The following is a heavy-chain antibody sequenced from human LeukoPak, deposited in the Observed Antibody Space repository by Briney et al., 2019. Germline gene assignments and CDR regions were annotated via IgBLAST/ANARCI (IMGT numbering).Heavy chain of an antibody. V-gene: IGHV4-59*08. Sequence: PSETLSLTGTVSGGSISSYYWSWIGQPPGKGLEWIGYIYYSGNTDSNPSLKSRVTISVDTSKNQFSLKLSSVTAADTAVYYCARTYCSGGSCHFDYWGQGTLVTVSS. CDR3: ARTYCSGGSCHFDY. CDR2: IYYSGNT. D-gene: IGHD2-15*01. J-gene: IGHJ4*02. CDR1: GGSISSYY.